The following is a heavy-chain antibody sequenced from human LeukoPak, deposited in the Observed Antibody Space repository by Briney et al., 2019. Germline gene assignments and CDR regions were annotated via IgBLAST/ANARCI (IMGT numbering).Heavy chain of an antibody. J-gene: IGHJ3*02. V-gene: IGHV1-8*01. CDR1: GYTFTSYD. CDR3: AREAGPGILWFRELSCRRDAFDI. Sequence: ASVKVSCKSSGYTFTSYDINWVRQATGQGLEWMGWMNPNSGNTGYAQKFQGRVTMTRNTSISTAYMELSSLRSEDTAVYYCAREAGPGILWFRELSCRRDAFDIWGQGTMVTVSS. CDR2: MNPNSGNT. D-gene: IGHD3-10*01.